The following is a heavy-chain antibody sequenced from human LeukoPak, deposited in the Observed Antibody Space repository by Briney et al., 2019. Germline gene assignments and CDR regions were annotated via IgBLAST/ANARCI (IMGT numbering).Heavy chain of an antibody. CDR3: ARLRGYSYGPPDY. J-gene: IGHJ4*02. CDR2: IYSGGST. D-gene: IGHD5-18*01. Sequence: GGSLRLSCAASGFTVSSNYMSWVRQAPGKGLEWVSVIYSGGSTYYADSVKGRFTISRDSYKNTLYLQMKSLRVEDTAVYYCARLRGYSYGPPDYWGQGTLVTVSS. V-gene: IGHV3-53*01. CDR1: GFTVSSNY.